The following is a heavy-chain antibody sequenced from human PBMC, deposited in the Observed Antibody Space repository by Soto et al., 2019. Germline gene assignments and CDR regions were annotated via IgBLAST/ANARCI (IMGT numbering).Heavy chain of an antibody. V-gene: IGHV1-69*01. CDR1: GGSFSNSA. D-gene: IGHD5-12*01. Sequence: QVQLVQSGAELKKPGSSVKVSCKSSGGSFSNSAVTWVRQAPGQGLEWMGGIIPIFNTPNYAQKFQGRVAFTADDSTATAYMELISLTSEDTAVYYCASRPRNGYNRWGQGTLVTVSS. CDR2: IIPIFNTP. J-gene: IGHJ4*02. CDR3: ASRPRNGYNR.